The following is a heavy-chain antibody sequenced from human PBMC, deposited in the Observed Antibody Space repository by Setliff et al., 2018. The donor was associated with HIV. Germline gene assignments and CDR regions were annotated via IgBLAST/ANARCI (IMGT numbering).Heavy chain of an antibody. CDR2: INPNSGGT. J-gene: IGHJ3*02. CDR1: GYTFTGYY. Sequence: ASVKVSCKASGYTFTGYYMHWVRQAPGQGLEWMGRINPNSGGTNYPQEFQGRVTMTRDTSISTVYMELSRLRSDDTAVYYCARGTRVGANDAFDIWGQGTMVTVSS. CDR3: ARGTRVGANDAFDI. V-gene: IGHV1-2*06. D-gene: IGHD1-26*01.